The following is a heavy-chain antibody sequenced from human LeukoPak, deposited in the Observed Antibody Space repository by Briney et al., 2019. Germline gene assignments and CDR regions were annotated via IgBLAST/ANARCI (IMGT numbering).Heavy chain of an antibody. V-gene: IGHV4-61*01. CDR1: GGSVSSGSYY. Sequence: PSETLSLTCTVSGGSVSSGSYYWRWIRQPPGKGLEWIGYIYYSGSTNYNPSLKSRVTISVDTSKNQFSLKLSSVTAADTAVYYCARDFYGSGSPTPGYWGQGTLVTVSS. CDR3: ARDFYGSGSPTPGY. CDR2: IYYSGST. D-gene: IGHD3-10*01. J-gene: IGHJ4*02.